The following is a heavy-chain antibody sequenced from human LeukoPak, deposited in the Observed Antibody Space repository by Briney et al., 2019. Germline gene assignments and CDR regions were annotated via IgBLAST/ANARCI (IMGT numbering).Heavy chain of an antibody. CDR2: THTNGRT. Sequence: SETLSLTCTVSGGTINSHYWSWIRQPPGEGLEWIAYTHTNGRTKYNPSLKSRVSISLDTSKIQVSLKLYSVTAADTAVYFCARHYLYGDSSWDSWGPGNLVIVSS. D-gene: IGHD4-17*01. V-gene: IGHV4-4*09. CDR1: GGTINSHY. J-gene: IGHJ4*02. CDR3: ARHYLYGDSSWDS.